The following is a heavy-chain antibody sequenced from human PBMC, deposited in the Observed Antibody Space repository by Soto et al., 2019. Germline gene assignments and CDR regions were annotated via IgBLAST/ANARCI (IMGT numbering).Heavy chain of an antibody. CDR1: GFTFSSYA. V-gene: IGHV3-23*01. D-gene: IGHD2-15*01. J-gene: IGHJ4*02. CDR2: ISGSGGST. Sequence: EVQLLESGGGLVQPGGSLRLSCAASGFTFSSYAMSWVRQAPGKGLEWVSAISGSGGSTYYADSVKGRFTISRDNSKNTLYLQMHSLRAEDTAVYYCAKVDIVVVVAASYFDYWGQGTLVTVSS. CDR3: AKVDIVVVVAASYFDY.